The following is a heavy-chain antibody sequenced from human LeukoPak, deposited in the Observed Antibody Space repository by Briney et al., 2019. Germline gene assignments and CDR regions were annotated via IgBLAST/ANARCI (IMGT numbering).Heavy chain of an antibody. J-gene: IGHJ4*02. Sequence: PGGSLRLSCAASGFTFSSYAMHWVRQAPGKGLEWVAVISYDGSNKYYADSVKGRFTISRDNSKNTLYLQMNSLRAEDTAVYYCARGEKWYYFDYWGQGTLVTVSS. V-gene: IGHV3-30-3*01. D-gene: IGHD2-15*01. CDR3: ARGEKWYYFDY. CDR1: GFTFSSYA. CDR2: ISYDGSNK.